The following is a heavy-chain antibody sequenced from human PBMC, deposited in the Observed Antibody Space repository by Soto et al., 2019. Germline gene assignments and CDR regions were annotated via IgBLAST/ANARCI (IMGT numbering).Heavy chain of an antibody. CDR3: ARVGTYCSSSSCYLNWFDP. CDR2: IHHSGST. Sequence: QVQLQQWGAGLLKPSETLSLTCAVYGGSFSGYYWSWIRQPPGKGRERIGEIHHSGSTTYNPSLKSRVTISVDTSKNQFSLKLSSVTAADTAVYYCARVGTYCSSSSCYLNWFDPWGQGTLVTVSS. J-gene: IGHJ5*02. V-gene: IGHV4-34*01. CDR1: GGSFSGYY. D-gene: IGHD2-2*01.